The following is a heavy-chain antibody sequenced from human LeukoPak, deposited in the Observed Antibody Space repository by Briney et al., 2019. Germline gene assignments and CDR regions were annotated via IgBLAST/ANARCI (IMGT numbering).Heavy chain of an antibody. D-gene: IGHD6-13*01. CDR1: GGSISSYY. CDR3: ARSRGIAAAGRGGYFDY. J-gene: IGHJ4*02. Sequence: SETLSLTCTVSGGSISSYYWSWIRQPPGKGLEWIGYIYYSGSTNYNPSLKSRVTISVDTSKNQFSLKLSSVTAADTAVYYRARSRGIAAAGRGGYFDYWGQGTLVTVSS. CDR2: IYYSGST. V-gene: IGHV4-59*01.